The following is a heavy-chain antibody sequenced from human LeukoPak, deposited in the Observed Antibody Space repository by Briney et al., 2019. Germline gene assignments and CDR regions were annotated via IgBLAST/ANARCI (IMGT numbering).Heavy chain of an antibody. CDR3: AREASSDFWSGYYLTWDRWDPPNWFDP. V-gene: IGHV4-39*07. D-gene: IGHD3-3*01. J-gene: IGHJ5*02. CDR2: IYYSGST. Sequence: KPSETLSLTCTVSGGSISSSSYYWGWIRQPPGKGLEWIGSIYYSGSTYYNPSLKSRVTISVDTSKNQFSLKLSSVTAADTAVYYCAREASSDFWSGYYLTWDRWDPPNWFDPWGQGTLVTVSS. CDR1: GGSISSSSYY.